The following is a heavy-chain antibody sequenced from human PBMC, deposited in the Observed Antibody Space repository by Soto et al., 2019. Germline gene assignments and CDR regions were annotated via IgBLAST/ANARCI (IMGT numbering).Heavy chain of an antibody. CDR3: ARKTDSGGNGGF. Sequence: EVRLVETGGGLIQPGGSLRLSCAVSGFTVGYNYMYWVRQPPGKGLEWVSLIYSNGDTRYADSVAGRFTVSRDSSKNTLHLQMNNLRDEDTAVYYCARKTDSGGNGGFWGQGTLVTVSS. CDR2: IYSNGDT. J-gene: IGHJ4*02. CDR1: GFTVGYNY. D-gene: IGHD2-15*01. V-gene: IGHV3-53*02.